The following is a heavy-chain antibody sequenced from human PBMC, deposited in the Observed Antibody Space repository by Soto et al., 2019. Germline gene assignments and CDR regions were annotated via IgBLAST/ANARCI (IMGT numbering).Heavy chain of an antibody. Sequence: SETLSLTCTVSGGSISSYYWSWIRQPPGKGLEWIGYIYYSGSTNYNPSLKSRVTISVDTSKNQFSLKLSSVTAADTAVYYCASEGGYCSGGSCFDYWGQGTLVTVSS. CDR1: GGSISSYY. D-gene: IGHD2-15*01. CDR2: IYYSGST. J-gene: IGHJ4*02. CDR3: ASEGGYCSGGSCFDY. V-gene: IGHV4-59*01.